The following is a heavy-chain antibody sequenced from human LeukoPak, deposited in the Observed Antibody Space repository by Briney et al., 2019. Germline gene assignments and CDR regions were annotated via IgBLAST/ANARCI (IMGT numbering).Heavy chain of an antibody. CDR3: ARGDYYDSSGYGY. J-gene: IGHJ4*02. CDR2: ISSSSSYI. Sequence: GGSLRLSCAASGFTFSSYSMNWVRQAPGKGLEWVSSISSSSSYIYYADSVKGRFTIPRDNAKNSLYLQMNSLRAEDTAVYYCARGDYYDSSGYGYWGQGTLVTVSS. V-gene: IGHV3-21*01. CDR1: GFTFSSYS. D-gene: IGHD3-22*01.